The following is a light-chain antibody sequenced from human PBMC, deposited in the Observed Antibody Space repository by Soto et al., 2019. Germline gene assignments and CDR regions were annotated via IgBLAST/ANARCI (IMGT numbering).Light chain of an antibody. V-gene: IGKV3-15*01. J-gene: IGKJ5*01. CDR3: QQYNNWPPIT. CDR1: QSVSKN. Sequence: EIVLTQSPGTLSLSPGERFTLSCRASQSVSKNLAWYQQKPGQAPRLLIFSASTRATGIPARFSGSGSGTDFTLTISSLQSEDFAVYYCQQYNNWPPITFGQGTRLEI. CDR2: SAS.